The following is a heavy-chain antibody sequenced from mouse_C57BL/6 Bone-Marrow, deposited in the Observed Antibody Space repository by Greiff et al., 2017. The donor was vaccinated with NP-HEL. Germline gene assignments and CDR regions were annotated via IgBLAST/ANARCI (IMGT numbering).Heavy chain of an antibody. CDR3: ARRAGDYDVAWLAY. Sequence: EVQLQQSGPVLVKPGASVKMSCKASGYTFTDYYMNWVKQSHGKSLEWIGVINPYNGGTSYNQKFKGKATLTVDKSSSTAYMELNSLTSEDSAVYYCARRAGDYDVAWLAYWGQGTLVTVSA. J-gene: IGHJ3*01. CDR1: GYTFTDYY. V-gene: IGHV1-19*01. D-gene: IGHD2-4*01. CDR2: INPYNGGT.